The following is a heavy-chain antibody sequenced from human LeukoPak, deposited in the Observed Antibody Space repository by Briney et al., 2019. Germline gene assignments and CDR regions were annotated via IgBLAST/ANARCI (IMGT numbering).Heavy chain of an antibody. CDR2: INPSGGST. V-gene: IGHV1-46*01. Sequence: ASVEVSCKASGYTFTSYHMHWVRQAPGQGLEIMGIINPSGGSTTYAQKFQGRVTMARDTSTSTVYMELSSLRSDDTAVYYCARVGWETRTYYYDSSGYGFDYWGQGTLVTVSS. CDR1: GYTFTSYH. CDR3: ARVGWETRTYYYDSSGYGFDY. J-gene: IGHJ4*02. D-gene: IGHD3-22*01.